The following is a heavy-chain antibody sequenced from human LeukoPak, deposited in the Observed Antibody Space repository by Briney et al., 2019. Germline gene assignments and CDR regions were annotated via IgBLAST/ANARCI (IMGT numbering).Heavy chain of an antibody. D-gene: IGHD1-1*01. CDR1: GFSFPNYG. Sequence: ASVTVSFTASGFSFPNYGISWVRQAPGQGLEWIGWITAYDGDTNYAQKFQDRVTMATDTSTSTASMELWSLRSDDTAVYYCARDYQLPSGPDLFDIWGQGTVDTVSS. CDR3: ARDYQLPSGPDLFDI. V-gene: IGHV1-18*01. J-gene: IGHJ3*02. CDR2: ITAYDGDT.